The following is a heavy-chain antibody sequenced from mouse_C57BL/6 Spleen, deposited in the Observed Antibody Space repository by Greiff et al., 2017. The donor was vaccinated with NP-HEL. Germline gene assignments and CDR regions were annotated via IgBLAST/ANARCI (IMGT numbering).Heavy chain of an antibody. D-gene: IGHD2-4*01. CDR2: IDPSDSYT. J-gene: IGHJ2*01. CDR1: GYTFTSYW. V-gene: IGHV1-59*01. Sequence: QVHVKQPGAELVRPGTSVKLSCKASGYTFTSYWMHWVKQRPGQGLEWIGVIDPSDSYTNYNQKFKGKATLTVDTSSSTAYMQLSSLTSEDSAVYYCAREVPYDYDFDYWGQGTTLTVSS. CDR3: AREVPYDYDFDY.